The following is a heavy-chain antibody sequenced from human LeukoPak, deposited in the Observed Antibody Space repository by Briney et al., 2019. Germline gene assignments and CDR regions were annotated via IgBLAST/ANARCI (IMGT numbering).Heavy chain of an antibody. D-gene: IGHD3-22*01. CDR2: ISAYNGNT. Sequence: ASVKVSCKASGYTFTSYGISWVRQAPGQGLEWMGWISAYNGNTNYAQKLQGRVTMTTETSTSTAYMELRSLRSDDTAVYYCARHSDYYDSSGPFQHWGQGTLVTVSS. CDR1: GYTFTSYG. J-gene: IGHJ1*01. CDR3: ARHSDYYDSSGPFQH. V-gene: IGHV1-18*01.